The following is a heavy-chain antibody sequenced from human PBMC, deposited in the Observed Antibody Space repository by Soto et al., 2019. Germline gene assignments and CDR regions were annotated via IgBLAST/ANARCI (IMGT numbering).Heavy chain of an antibody. V-gene: IGHV1-69*01. D-gene: IGHD1-26*01. J-gene: IGHJ6*02. CDR2: IIPIFGTA. Sequence: QVQLVQSGAEVKKPGSSLKVSCKASGGTFSSYAISWVRQAPGQGREWMGGIIPIFGTANYAQKFKGRVTITADESTSTAYMELSRRRSEDTAVYYCASKNSGRYDRRGRYYYYYGMDFWGQGTTVTVSS. CDR1: GGTFSSYA. CDR3: ASKNSGRYDRRGRYYYYYGMDF.